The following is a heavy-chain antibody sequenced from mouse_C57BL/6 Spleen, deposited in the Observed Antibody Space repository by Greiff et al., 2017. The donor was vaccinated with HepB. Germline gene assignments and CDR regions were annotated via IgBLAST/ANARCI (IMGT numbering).Heavy chain of an antibody. CDR1: GYTFTNYR. CDR2: IYPESGST. D-gene: IGHD1-1*01. CDR3: ARGDSVYAMDY. V-gene: IGHV1-63*01. J-gene: IGHJ4*01. Sequence: VQLQQSGAELVRPGTSVKMSCKASGYTFTNYRIGWAKQRPVTGLEWIGDIYPESGSTDYNQKFKGKVILTADNSSSTAYMKFSSLTSEDSAIYYCARGDSVYAMDYWGQGTSVTVSS.